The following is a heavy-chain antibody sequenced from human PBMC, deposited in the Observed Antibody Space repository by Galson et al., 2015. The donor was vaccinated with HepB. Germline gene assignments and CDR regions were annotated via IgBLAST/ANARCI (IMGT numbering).Heavy chain of an antibody. CDR3: TTGATYYYDSSGYRVFDY. D-gene: IGHD3-22*01. Sequence: SLRLSCAASGFTFSNAWMSWVRQAPGKGLEWVGRIKSKADGGTTDYAAPVKGRFTISRDDSKNTLYLQMNSLKTEDTAVYYCTTGATYYYDSSGYRVFDYWSQGTLVTVSS. J-gene: IGHJ4*02. CDR2: IKSKADGGTT. CDR1: GFTFSNAW. V-gene: IGHV3-15*01.